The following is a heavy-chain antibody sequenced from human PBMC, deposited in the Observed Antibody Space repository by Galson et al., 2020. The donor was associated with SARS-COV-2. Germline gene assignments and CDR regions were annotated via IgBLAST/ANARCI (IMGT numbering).Heavy chain of an antibody. CDR1: GYPFTSYW. CDR2: IYPGDSNT. Sequence: HGESLKISCQGSGYPFTSYWLGWVRQMPGKGLEWMGIIYPGDSNTKYSPSFQGQVTISADKATSTAYLQWGSLKASDTAMYYCARHDYDSRGYYSRAAYWGQGTLVTVSS. D-gene: IGHD3-22*01. J-gene: IGHJ4*02. CDR3: ARHDYDSRGYYSRAAY. V-gene: IGHV5-51*01.